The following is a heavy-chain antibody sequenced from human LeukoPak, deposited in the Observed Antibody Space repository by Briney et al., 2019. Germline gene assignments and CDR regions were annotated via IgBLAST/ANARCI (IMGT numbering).Heavy chain of an antibody. CDR3: RSDYYDSSGYPGDY. CDR2: IIPILGIA. V-gene: IGHV1-69*04. Sequence: GASVKVSCKASGGTFSSYAISWVRQAPGQGLEWMGRIIPILGIANYAQKFQGRVTITADKSTSTAYMELSSLRSEGTAVYYCRSDYYDSSGYPGDYWGQGTLVTVSS. D-gene: IGHD3-22*01. CDR1: GGTFSSYA. J-gene: IGHJ4*02.